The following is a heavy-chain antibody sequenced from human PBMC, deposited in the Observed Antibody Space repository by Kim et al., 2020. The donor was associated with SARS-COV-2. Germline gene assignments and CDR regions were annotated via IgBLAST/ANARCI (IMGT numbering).Heavy chain of an antibody. Sequence: SETLSLTCAVYGGSFSGYYWSWIRQPPGKGLEWIGEINHSGSTNYNPSLKSRVTISVDTSKNQFSLKLSSVTAADTAVYYCARGGRVGVRGVGGMDVWGQGTTVTVSS. CDR1: GGSFSGYY. CDR3: ARGGRVGVRGVGGMDV. D-gene: IGHD3-10*01. V-gene: IGHV4-34*01. J-gene: IGHJ6*02. CDR2: INHSGST.